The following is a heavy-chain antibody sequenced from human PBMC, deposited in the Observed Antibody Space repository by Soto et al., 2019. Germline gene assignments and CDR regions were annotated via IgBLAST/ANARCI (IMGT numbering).Heavy chain of an antibody. CDR3: AGGGHDYGDYESSSVGYYYYYYMDV. D-gene: IGHD4-17*01. Sequence: PSETLSLTCTVSGGSISSYYWSWIRQPPGKGLEWIGYIYYSGSTNYNPSLKSRVTIPVDTSKNQFPLKLSSVTAADTAVYYCAGGGHDYGDYESSSVGYYYYYYMDVWGKGTTVTVSS. CDR2: IYYSGST. J-gene: IGHJ6*03. CDR1: GGSISSYY. V-gene: IGHV4-59*01.